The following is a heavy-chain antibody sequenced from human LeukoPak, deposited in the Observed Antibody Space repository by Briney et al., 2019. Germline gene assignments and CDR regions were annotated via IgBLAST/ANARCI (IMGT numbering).Heavy chain of an antibody. J-gene: IGHJ4*02. CDR1: GASISNYY. CDR2: FYFSGGT. V-gene: IGHV4-59*13. D-gene: IGHD5-18*01. Sequence: SETLSLTCSVSGASISNYYWSWIRQPPGKGLEWIGYFYFSGGTNYSPSLKSRVTISVDTSNNQFSLNLRSVTAADTAIYYCARGGIPNFWGQGTLVTVSS. CDR3: ARGGIPNF.